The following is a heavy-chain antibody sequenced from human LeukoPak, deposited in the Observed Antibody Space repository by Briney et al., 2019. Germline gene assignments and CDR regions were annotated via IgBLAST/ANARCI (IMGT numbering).Heavy chain of an antibody. V-gene: IGHV3-23*01. Sequence: GGSLRLSCAASGFTFSNYGMTWVHQAPGKGLEWVSTISGSGGNTYYAESVKGRFTISRDKSKDRLYLQMNSLRAEDTAVYYCARVYDIRGLGYWGQGTLVTVSS. J-gene: IGHJ4*02. D-gene: IGHD3-22*01. CDR3: ARVYDIRGLGY. CDR2: ISGSGGNT. CDR1: GFTFSNYG.